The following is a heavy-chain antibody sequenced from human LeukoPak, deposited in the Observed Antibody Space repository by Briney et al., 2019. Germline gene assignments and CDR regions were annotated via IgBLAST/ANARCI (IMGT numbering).Heavy chain of an antibody. J-gene: IGHJ6*03. CDR2: IRSKANSYAT. V-gene: IGHV3-73*01. CDR1: GFTCSGSA. Sequence: GGSLRLSCAASGFTCSGSAMHWVRQASGKGLEWVGRIRSKANSYATAYAASGKGRFTISRDDSKNTAYLQMNSLKTEDTAVYYCWHYYYMDVWGKGTTVTVSS. CDR3: WHYYYMDV.